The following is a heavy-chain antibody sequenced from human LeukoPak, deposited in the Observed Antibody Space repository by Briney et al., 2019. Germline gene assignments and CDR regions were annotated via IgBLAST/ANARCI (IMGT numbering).Heavy chain of an antibody. V-gene: IGHV4-34*01. Sequence: SETLSLTCAVYGGSFSGYYWSWMRQPPGKGLEWIGEINHSGSTNYNPSLKSRVTISADTSKNQFSLKLSSVTAADTAVYYCARGGSMGSSSSSRRYYYYMDVWGKGTTVTVSS. CDR1: GGSFSGYY. CDR3: ARGGSMGSSSSSRRYYYYMDV. CDR2: INHSGST. D-gene: IGHD6-6*01. J-gene: IGHJ6*03.